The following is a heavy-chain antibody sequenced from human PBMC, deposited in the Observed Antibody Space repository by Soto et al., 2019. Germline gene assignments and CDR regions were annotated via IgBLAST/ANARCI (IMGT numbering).Heavy chain of an antibody. J-gene: IGHJ6*02. CDR2: MYNTGST. V-gene: IGHV4-59*01. CDR1: GGSISGYY. CDR3: ARDLWGYCGTDCYPLDV. D-gene: IGHD2-21*02. Sequence: SETLSLTCTVSGGSISGYYSSWIRQPPGKGLEWIGYMYNTGSTVYNPSFKSRVTISVDTSKNQFSLKLNSVTAADTAVYYCARDLWGYCGTDCYPLDVWGQGTTVTV.